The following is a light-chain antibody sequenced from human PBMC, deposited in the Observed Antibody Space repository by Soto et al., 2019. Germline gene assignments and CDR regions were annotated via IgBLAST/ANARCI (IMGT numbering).Light chain of an antibody. V-gene: IGKV3-20*01. CDR1: QSVRSNY. CDR2: GAS. CDR3: QQYASSPLT. J-gene: IGKJ4*01. Sequence: EIVLTQSPGTLSLSSGERATLSCRASQSVRSNYLAWYQQKPGQAPRLLIYGASSRATGIPDRFGGSGSGTVVTLTISRLEPEDFAVYYCQQYASSPLTFGGGTKVEIK.